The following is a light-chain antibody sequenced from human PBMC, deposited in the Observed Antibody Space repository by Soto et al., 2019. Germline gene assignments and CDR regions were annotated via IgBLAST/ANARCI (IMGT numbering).Light chain of an antibody. J-gene: IGKJ2*01. Sequence: EIVLTQSPGTLSLSPGERATLSCRASQSVSSSYLAWYQQKPGQAPRLLIYVASRRATGIPDRFSGSGSGTEFTLTISRLEPEDFAVYYCQHYGGSAYTFGQGTKVEIK. CDR3: QHYGGSAYT. CDR1: QSVSSSY. V-gene: IGKV3-20*01. CDR2: VAS.